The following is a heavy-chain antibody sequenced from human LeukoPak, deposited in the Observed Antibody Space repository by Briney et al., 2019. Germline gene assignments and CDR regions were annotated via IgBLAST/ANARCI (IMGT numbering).Heavy chain of an antibody. J-gene: IGHJ2*01. CDR3: ARYGHDGDQRWYFDL. CDR1: GGSISSSSYY. D-gene: IGHD4-17*01. V-gene: IGHV4-39*01. Sequence: SETLSLTCTVSGGSISSSSYYWGWIRQPPGKGLEWIGSIYYSGSTYYNPSLKSRVTISVDTSKNQFSLKLSSVTAADTAVYYCARYGHDGDQRWYFDLWGRSTLVTVSS. CDR2: IYYSGST.